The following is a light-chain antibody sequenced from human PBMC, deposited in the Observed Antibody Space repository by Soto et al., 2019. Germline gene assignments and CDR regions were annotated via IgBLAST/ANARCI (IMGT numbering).Light chain of an antibody. CDR3: GEWDSRLNVYR. Sequence: VLTQPPSVSAAPGQKVTISCSGSSSNIGNYYVSCYHQLPGTAPTLLIYDNNKRPSGIPDRFSGSKSGTSATLAITGLQTGDGGDYSWGEWDSRLNVYRFGGGTKDTV. J-gene: IGLJ1*01. V-gene: IGLV1-51*01. CDR1: SSNIGNYY. CDR2: DNN.